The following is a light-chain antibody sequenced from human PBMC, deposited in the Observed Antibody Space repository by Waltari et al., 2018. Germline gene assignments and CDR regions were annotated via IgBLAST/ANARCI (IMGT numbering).Light chain of an antibody. J-gene: IGKJ4*01. Sequence: DIQMTQSPSSLSASVRDRVTITCRASQPISNFFHWYQQKPGKAPKFLIHAAFTLQAGVPSRFAGSGSGKEFTLTINNLQPEDFATYYCQQSYMTPLTFGGGTNVESK. CDR3: QQSYMTPLT. CDR1: QPISNF. CDR2: AAF. V-gene: IGKV1-39*01.